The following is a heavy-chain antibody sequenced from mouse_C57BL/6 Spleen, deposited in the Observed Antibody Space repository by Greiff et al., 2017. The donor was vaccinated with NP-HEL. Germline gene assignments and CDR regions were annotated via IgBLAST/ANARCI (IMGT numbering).Heavy chain of an antibody. D-gene: IGHD3-3*01. CDR2: IHPNSGST. CDR3: ARRGTRAGPTMDY. Sequence: QVHVKQPGAELVKPGASVKLSCKASGYTFTSYWMHWVKQRPGQGLEWIGMIHPNSGSTNYNEKFKSKATLTVDKSSSTAYMQLSSLTSEDSAVYYCARRGTRAGPTMDYWGQGTSVTVSS. CDR1: GYTFTSYW. J-gene: IGHJ4*01. V-gene: IGHV1-64*01.